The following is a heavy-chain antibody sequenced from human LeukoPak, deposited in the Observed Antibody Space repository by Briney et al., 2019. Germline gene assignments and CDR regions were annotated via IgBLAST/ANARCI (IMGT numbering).Heavy chain of an antibody. Sequence: SETLSLTCTVSGGSISSYYWSWIRQPPGKGLEWIGYIYYSGSTNYNPSLKSRVTISVDTSKNQLSLKLSSVTAADTAVYYCAREGVYGIIDYWGQGALVTVSS. CDR1: GGSISSYY. J-gene: IGHJ4*02. CDR3: AREGVYGIIDY. V-gene: IGHV4-59*01. D-gene: IGHD1-1*01. CDR2: IYYSGST.